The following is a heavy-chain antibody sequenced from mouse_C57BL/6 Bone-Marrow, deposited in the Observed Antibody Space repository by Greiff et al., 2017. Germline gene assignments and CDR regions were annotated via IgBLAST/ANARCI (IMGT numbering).Heavy chain of an antibody. CDR3: ARMITTPNY. J-gene: IGHJ2*01. D-gene: IGHD2-4*01. V-gene: IGHV2-2*02. CDR1: GFSLTSYG. CDR2: IWSGGST. Sequence: VKLLESGPGLVQPSQSLSITCTVSGFSLTSYGVHWVRQSPGKGLEWLGVIWSGGSTDYNEAFISRLSISKDNSKSQVFLKMNSLHANDTAIYYCARMITTPNYWGQGTTLTGSS.